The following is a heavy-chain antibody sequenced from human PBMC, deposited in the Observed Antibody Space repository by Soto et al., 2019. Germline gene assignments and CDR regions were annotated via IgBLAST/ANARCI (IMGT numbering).Heavy chain of an antibody. V-gene: IGHV1-2*02. CDR1: GYTFTGYY. CDR2: INPNSGGT. D-gene: IGHD2-2*01. CDR3: AREAAAQRRWFDP. J-gene: IGHJ5*02. Sequence: ASAKVSCKASGYTFTGYYMHWVRQAPGQGLEWMGWINPNSGGTNYAQKFQGRVTMTRDTSISTAYMELSRLRSDDTAVYYCAREAAAQRRWFDPWGQGTLVTVSS.